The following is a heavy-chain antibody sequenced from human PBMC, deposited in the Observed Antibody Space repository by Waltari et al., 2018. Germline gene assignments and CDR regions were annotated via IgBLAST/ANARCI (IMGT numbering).Heavy chain of an antibody. Sequence: EVQLVESGGGLVKPGGSLRLSCAASGFTFSSYSMNWVRQAPGKGLEWVSSISSSSSYIYYADSVKGRFTISRDNAKNSLYLQMNSLRAEDTAVYYCARSPLDYGSGSYFDYWGQGTLVTVSS. V-gene: IGHV3-21*01. CDR2: ISSSSSYI. CDR3: ARSPLDYGSGSYFDY. J-gene: IGHJ4*02. CDR1: GFTFSSYS. D-gene: IGHD3-10*01.